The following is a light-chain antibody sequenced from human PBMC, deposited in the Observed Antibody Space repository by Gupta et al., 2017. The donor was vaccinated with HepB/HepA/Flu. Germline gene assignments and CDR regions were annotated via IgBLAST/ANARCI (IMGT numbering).Light chain of an antibody. CDR2: RNN. Sequence: HSALTLPPPASGTAARRVTVSFSGSSSNIGSNYVYWYQQLPGTAPKLLIYRNNQRPPGVPDRFSGSKSGTSPSLAISGLRSEDKAEYYCAGWEDSMSGPAFGGGTKLTVL. CDR3: AGWEDSMSGPA. CDR1: SSNIGSNY. J-gene: IGLJ2*01. V-gene: IGLV1-47*01.